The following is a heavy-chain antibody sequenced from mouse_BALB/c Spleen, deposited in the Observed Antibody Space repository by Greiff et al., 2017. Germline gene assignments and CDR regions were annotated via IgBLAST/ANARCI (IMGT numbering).Heavy chain of an antibody. CDR1: GFTFSSFG. D-gene: IGHD2-4*01. V-gene: IGHV5-17*02. J-gene: IGHJ3*01. Sequence: EVMLVESGGGLVQPGGSRKLSCAASGFTFSSFGMHWVRQAPEKGLEWVAYISSGSSTIYYADTVKGRFTISRDNPKNTLFLQMTSLRSEDTAMYYCSSYDYDAGFAYWGQGTLATVSA. CDR3: SSYDYDAGFAY. CDR2: ISSGSSTI.